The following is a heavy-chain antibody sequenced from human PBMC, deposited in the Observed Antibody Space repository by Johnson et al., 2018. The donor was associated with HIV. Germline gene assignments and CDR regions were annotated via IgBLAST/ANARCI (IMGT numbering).Heavy chain of an antibody. CDR3: ARDSYYYDSSGYYYHAFDI. V-gene: IGHV3-13*01. CDR2: IGNAGDT. D-gene: IGHD3-22*01. CDR1: GFTFSNYD. J-gene: IGHJ3*02. Sequence: EVQLVESGGGLVQPGGSLRLSCAASGFTFSNYDMHWVRQGTGKGLEWVSGIGNAGDTYYPGSVKGLFTISRENAKNSLYLQMNSLRAGDTAVYYCARDSYYYDSSGYYYHAFDIWGQGTMVTVSS.